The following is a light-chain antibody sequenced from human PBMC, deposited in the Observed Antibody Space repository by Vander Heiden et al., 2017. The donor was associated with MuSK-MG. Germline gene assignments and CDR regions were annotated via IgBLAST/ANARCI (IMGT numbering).Light chain of an antibody. Sequence: DIQMTQSPSSLPASVGDRLTITCRASQSITSDLNWYQQKPGKAPKLLIYCTSSLQSGVPSRFSGSGSGTDFTLTISSLQLEDFATYYCQQSYSTPKTFGQGTKVEIK. CDR3: QQSYSTPKT. J-gene: IGKJ1*01. CDR2: CTS. V-gene: IGKV1-39*01. CDR1: QSITSD.